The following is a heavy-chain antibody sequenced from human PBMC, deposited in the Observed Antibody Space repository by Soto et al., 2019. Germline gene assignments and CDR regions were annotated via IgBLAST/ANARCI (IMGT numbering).Heavy chain of an antibody. D-gene: IGHD5-12*01. CDR2: ISYDGSEE. Sequence: QVQLVESGGGVVQPGRSLRLSCTASGFTFSSYGMHWVRQAPGKGPEWVAGISYDGSEEYYADSVKGRFTFSRDNSKNTLSLQMNSLRAEDTAVYYCVKDRSGTWDFDSWGQGTLVTVSS. CDR1: GFTFSSYG. J-gene: IGHJ4*02. CDR3: VKDRSGTWDFDS. V-gene: IGHV3-30*18.